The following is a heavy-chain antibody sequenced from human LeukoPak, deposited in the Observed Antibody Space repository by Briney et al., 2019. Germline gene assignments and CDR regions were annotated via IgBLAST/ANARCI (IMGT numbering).Heavy chain of an antibody. D-gene: IGHD3-3*01. Sequence: SETLSLTCTVSGGSISSYYWGWIRQPPGKGLEWIGSIYYSGSTYYNPSLKSRVTISVDTSKNQFSLELSSVTAADTAVYYCARQRGGYDFWSGRDLYYFDYWGQGTLVTVSS. CDR3: ARQRGGYDFWSGRDLYYFDY. CDR2: IYYSGST. CDR1: GGSISSYY. J-gene: IGHJ4*02. V-gene: IGHV4-39*01.